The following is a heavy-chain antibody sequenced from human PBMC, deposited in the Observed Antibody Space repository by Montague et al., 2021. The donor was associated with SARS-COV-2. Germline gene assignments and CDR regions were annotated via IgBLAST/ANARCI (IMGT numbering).Heavy chain of an antibody. CDR3: ARDRFDFGAVRERTIDF. Sequence: SETLSLTCSVSGDSITNHYWSWIRQPAGKGLEWIGRMHFTGKTTFSPSFSSRLTMSADTSKNQFSLKLTSVTAADTAIYFCARDRFDFGAVRERTIDFWGQGTPVTVSS. V-gene: IGHV4-4*07. CDR1: GDSITNHY. CDR2: MHFTGKT. J-gene: IGHJ4*02. D-gene: IGHD4/OR15-4a*01.